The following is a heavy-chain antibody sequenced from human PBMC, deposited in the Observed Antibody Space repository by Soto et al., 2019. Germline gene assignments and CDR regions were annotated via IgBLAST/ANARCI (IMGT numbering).Heavy chain of an antibody. CDR2: IHPGNDQT. J-gene: IGHJ6*02. Sequence: EVQLVQSGAGMKKPGESLEISCEASGYIFTDYWIGWVRQMPGKGLEWMGIIHPGNDQTTYSPSFRGQVSISVDRTLNTAYLRWSSLQASDAAVYYCGRQKFNWGALYPMDVWGQGTTVIVSS. D-gene: IGHD7-27*01. V-gene: IGHV5-51*01. CDR1: GYIFTDYW. CDR3: GRQKFNWGALYPMDV.